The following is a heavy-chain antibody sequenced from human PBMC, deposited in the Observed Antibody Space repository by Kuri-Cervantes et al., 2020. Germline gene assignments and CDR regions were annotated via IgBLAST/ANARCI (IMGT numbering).Heavy chain of an antibody. V-gene: IGHV3-30-3*01. D-gene: IGHD3-3*01. CDR1: GFTFSNYA. J-gene: IGHJ6*02. Sequence: GESLKISCAASGFTFSNYAMHWVRQTPGKGLEWVAIITYDGSNKYYGDSVKDRITISRDNSKNSLYLQMNSLRAEDTAVYYCARGGLYDHPVYYYGMDVWGQGTTVTVFS. CDR2: ITYDGSNK. CDR3: ARGGLYDHPVYYYGMDV.